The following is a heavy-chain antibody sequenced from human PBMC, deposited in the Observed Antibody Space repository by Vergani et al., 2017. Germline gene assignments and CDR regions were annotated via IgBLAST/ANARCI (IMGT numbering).Heavy chain of an antibody. CDR3: ARETRGYSYGYYYYYMDV. V-gene: IGHV3-53*01. D-gene: IGHD5-18*01. CDR2: IYSGGST. J-gene: IGHJ6*03. Sequence: VQLQQWGAGLLKPSETLSLTCAVYGGSFSGYYWSWIRQPPGKGLEWVSVIYSGGSTYYADSVKGRFTISRDNSKNTLYLQMNSLRAEDTAVYYCARETRGYSYGYYYYYMDVWGKGTTVTVSS. CDR1: GGSFSGYY.